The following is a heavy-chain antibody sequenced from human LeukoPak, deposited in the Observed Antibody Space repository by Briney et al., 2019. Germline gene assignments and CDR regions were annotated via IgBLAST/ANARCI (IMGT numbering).Heavy chain of an antibody. V-gene: IGHV4-30-4*01. Sequence: SETLSLTCTVSGGSISSGDYYWSWIRQPPGKGLEWIGYMYYSGSTYYNPSLKSRVTISVDTSKNQFSLKLSSVTAADTAVYYCARGLRYSYGYKYFDYWGQGTLVTVSS. CDR2: MYYSGST. CDR1: GGSISSGDYY. CDR3: ARGLRYSYGYKYFDY. D-gene: IGHD5-18*01. J-gene: IGHJ4*02.